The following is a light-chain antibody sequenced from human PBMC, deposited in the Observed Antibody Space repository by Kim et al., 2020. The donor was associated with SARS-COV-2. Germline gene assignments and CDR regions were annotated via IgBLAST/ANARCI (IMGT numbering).Light chain of an antibody. CDR2: GNS. CDR1: SSNIGSGSH. Sequence: QSVLTQPPSVSGAPGQRVTISCTGSSSNIGSGSHVHWYQQLPGTAPKLLIYGNSNRPSGVPDRFSGSKSGTSASLAITGLQAEDEAEYYCQSYDSSLSGSVFGGGTQLTVL. J-gene: IGLJ3*02. V-gene: IGLV1-40*01. CDR3: QSYDSSLSGSV.